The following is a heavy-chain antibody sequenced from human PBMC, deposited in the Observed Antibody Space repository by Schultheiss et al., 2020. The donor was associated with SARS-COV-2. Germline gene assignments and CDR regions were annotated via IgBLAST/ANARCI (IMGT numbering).Heavy chain of an antibody. CDR3: ARWLQSYYYYYGMDV. V-gene: IGHV3-7*01. CDR2: IKQDGSEK. Sequence: GGSLRLSCAASGFTFSSYAMSWVRQAPGKGLEWVANIKQDGSEKYYVDSVKGRFTISRDNAKNSLYLQMNSLRAEDTAVYYCARWLQSYYYYYGMDVWGQGTTVTVSS. CDR1: GFTFSSYA. J-gene: IGHJ6*02. D-gene: IGHD5-24*01.